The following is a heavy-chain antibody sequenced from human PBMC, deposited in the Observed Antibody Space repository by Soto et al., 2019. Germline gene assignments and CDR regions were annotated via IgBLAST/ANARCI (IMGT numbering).Heavy chain of an antibody. D-gene: IGHD3-3*01. CDR2: IYPSGSP. V-gene: IGHV4-4*07. Sequence: SETLSLTCTVSGGSISNYYWSWIRQPPGKGLEWIGRIYPSGSPNYNPSLKSRVTMSVDTSNNQFSLKLKLTSVTAADAAVYYCPREDFWGGRTHDYWGQGILVTVSS. CDR1: GGSISNYY. CDR3: PREDFWGGRTHDY. J-gene: IGHJ4*02.